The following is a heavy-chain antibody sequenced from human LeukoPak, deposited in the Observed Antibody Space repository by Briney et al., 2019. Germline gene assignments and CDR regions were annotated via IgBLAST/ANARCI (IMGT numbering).Heavy chain of an antibody. V-gene: IGHV3-48*04. CDR3: ARVQSPSYYYDSSGYYLFDY. CDR2: ISSSSSTI. Sequence: GGSLRLSCAASGFTFSSYSMNWVRQAPGKGLEWVSYISSSSSTIYYADSVKGRFTISRDNAKNSLYLQMNSLRAEDTAVYYCARVQSPSYYYDSSGYYLFDYWGQGTLVTVSS. D-gene: IGHD3-22*01. CDR1: GFTFSSYS. J-gene: IGHJ4*02.